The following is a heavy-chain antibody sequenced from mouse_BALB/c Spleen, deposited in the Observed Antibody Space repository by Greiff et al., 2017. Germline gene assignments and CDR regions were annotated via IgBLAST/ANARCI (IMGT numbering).Heavy chain of an antibody. J-gene: IGHJ2*01. CDR2: IRAGGST. V-gene: IGHV2-9*02. CDR3: ARGGYGSNYRFDY. D-gene: IGHD1-1*01. CDR1: GFSLTSYG. Sequence: QVQLKESGPGLVAPSQSLSITCTVSGFSLTSYGVHWVRQPPGKGLEWLGVIRAGGSTNYYSALMSRLSISKDNSKSQVFLKMNSLQTDDTAMYYCARGGYGSNYRFDYWGQGTTLTVSS.